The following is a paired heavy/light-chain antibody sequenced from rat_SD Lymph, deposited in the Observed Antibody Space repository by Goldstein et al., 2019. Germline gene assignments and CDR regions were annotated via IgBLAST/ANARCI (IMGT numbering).Light chain of an antibody. CDR2: SAS. V-gene: IGKV3S6*01. CDR1: KSVSTY. Sequence: DTVLTQSPALAVSLGQRVTISCRASKSVSTYMHWYQQKSGQQPKLLIYSASNLESGVPSRFSGSGSGTDFTLTIDPVEADDIANYYCQQSNELPFTFGSGTKLEIK. CDR3: QQSNELPFT. J-gene: IGKJ4*01.
Heavy chain of an antibody. J-gene: IGHJ3*01. Sequence: QVQLQQSGAELVKPGTSVKLSCKASGYTFTSNHMNWIKQTTGQGLEWIGIINPGSGGTSYNVKFKGKATLTVDKSSSTAFMQLSSLTPEDSAVYYCAREEDWVTTRNWFAYWGQGTLVTVSS. CDR1: GYTFTSNH. D-gene: IGHD1-4*01. V-gene: IGHV1-47*01. CDR3: AREEDWVTTRNWFAY. CDR2: INPGSGGT.